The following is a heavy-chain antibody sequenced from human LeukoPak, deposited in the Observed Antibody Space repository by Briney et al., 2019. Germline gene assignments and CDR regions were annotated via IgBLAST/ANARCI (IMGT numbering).Heavy chain of an antibody. CDR1: GGSFSGYY. CDR3: ARATPGYCSSTSCYSNWFDP. V-gene: IGHV4-59*01. CDR2: IYYSGST. J-gene: IGHJ5*02. Sequence: TSETLSLTCAVYGGSFSGYYWSWIRQPPGKGLEWIGYIYYSGSTNYNPSLKSRVTISVDTSKNQFSLKLSSVTAADTAVYYCARATPGYCSSTSCYSNWFDPWGQGTLVTVSS. D-gene: IGHD2-2*01.